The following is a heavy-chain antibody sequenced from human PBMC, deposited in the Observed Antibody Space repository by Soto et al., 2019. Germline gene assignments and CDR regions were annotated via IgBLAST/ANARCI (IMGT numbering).Heavy chain of an antibody. V-gene: IGHV3-49*03. CDR1: GFTFGDYA. CDR3: TRAWGGSDIWFDP. Sequence: ESGGGLVQPGRSLRLSCTASGFTFGDYAMSWFRQAPGKGLEWVGFIRSKAYGGTTEYAASVKGRFTISRDDSKSIAYLQMNSLKTEDTAVYYCTRAWGGSDIWFDPWGQGTLVTVSS. CDR2: IRSKAYGGTT. J-gene: IGHJ5*02. D-gene: IGHD2-15*01.